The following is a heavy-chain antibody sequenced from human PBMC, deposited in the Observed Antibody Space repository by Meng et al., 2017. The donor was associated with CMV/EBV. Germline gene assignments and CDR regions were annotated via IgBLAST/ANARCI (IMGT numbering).Heavy chain of an antibody. D-gene: IGHD2-8*01. Sequence: GESLKISCAASGFTVSSHYMSWVRQAPGKGLGWVSVIYSGGSTYYADSVKGRFTISRDNSKNTLYLQMNSLRAEDTAVYYCARELPGVVDSLIYYYYGMDVWGQGTTVTVSS. V-gene: IGHV3-66*02. J-gene: IGHJ6*02. CDR2: IYSGGST. CDR1: GFTVSSHY. CDR3: ARELPGVVDSLIYYYYGMDV.